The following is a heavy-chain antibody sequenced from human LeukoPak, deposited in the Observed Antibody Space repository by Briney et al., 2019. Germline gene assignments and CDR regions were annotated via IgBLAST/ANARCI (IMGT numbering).Heavy chain of an antibody. J-gene: IGHJ4*02. CDR1: GFTFSSYA. CDR3: AKDDYSGSCLDY. CDR2: ISGSGGST. V-gene: IGHV3-23*01. D-gene: IGHD1-26*01. Sequence: PGGSLRLSCAASGFTFSSYAMSWVRQAPGKGLEWASAISGSGGSTYYADSVKGRFTISRDNSKNTLYLQMNSLRAEDTAVYYCAKDDYSGSCLDYWGQGTLVTVSS.